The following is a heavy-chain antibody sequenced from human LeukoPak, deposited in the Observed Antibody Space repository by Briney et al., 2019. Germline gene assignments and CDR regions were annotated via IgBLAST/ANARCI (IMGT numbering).Heavy chain of an antibody. CDR1: GFTFSSYD. D-gene: IGHD5-24*01. CDR3: ARGMATIRDWYFDL. CDR2: IGTAGDT. J-gene: IGHJ2*01. V-gene: IGHV3-13*01. Sequence: GGSLRLSCAASGFTFSSYDMHWVRQATGKGLEWVSAIGTAGDTYYPGSVKGRFTISRENAKNSSYLQMNSLRAGDTAVYYCARGMATIRDWYFDLWGRGTLVTVSS.